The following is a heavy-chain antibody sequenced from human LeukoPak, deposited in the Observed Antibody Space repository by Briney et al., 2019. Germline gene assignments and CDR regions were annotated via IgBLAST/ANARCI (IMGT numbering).Heavy chain of an antibody. CDR1: GFTFSSYA. V-gene: IGHV3-23*01. CDR3: AKDRMVRGAYFDY. Sequence: GGSLRLSCAAAGFTFSSYAMSWVRQAPGKGLEWVSAISGSGGSTYYADSVKGRFTISRDNSKNTLYLQMNSLRAEDTAVYYCAKDRMVRGAYFDYWGQGTLVTVSS. CDR2: ISGSGGST. D-gene: IGHD3-10*01. J-gene: IGHJ4*02.